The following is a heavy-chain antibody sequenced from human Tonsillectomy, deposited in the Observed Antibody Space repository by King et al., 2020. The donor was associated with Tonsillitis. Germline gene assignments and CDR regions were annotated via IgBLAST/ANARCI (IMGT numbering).Heavy chain of an antibody. D-gene: IGHD6-13*01. CDR3: VKFPTPGMPKQQQLANDAFDI. CDR2: ISSNGGNT. CDR1: GFTFSTYA. J-gene: IGHJ3*02. Sequence: VQLVESGGGLVQPGGSLRLSCSASGFTFSTYAMHWVRQAPGKGLEYVSVISSNGGNTYYADSVKGRFTISRDNSKNTLYLQMISLRAEDTAVYYCVKFPTPGMPKQQQLANDAFDIWGQGTMVTVSS. V-gene: IGHV3-64D*06.